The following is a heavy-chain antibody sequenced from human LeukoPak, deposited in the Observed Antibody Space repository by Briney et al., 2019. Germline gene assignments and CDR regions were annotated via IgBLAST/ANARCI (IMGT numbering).Heavy chain of an antibody. CDR3: ARDRGDYLAEGYYFDY. Sequence: GGSLRLSCAASGFTFDDYGMSWVRQAPGKGLEWVSGINWNGGSTGYADSVKGRFTISRDNAKNSLYLQMNSLRAEDTALYYCARDRGDYLAEGYYFDYWGQGTLVTVSS. CDR2: INWNGGST. D-gene: IGHD4-17*01. V-gene: IGHV3-20*04. J-gene: IGHJ4*02. CDR1: GFTFDDYG.